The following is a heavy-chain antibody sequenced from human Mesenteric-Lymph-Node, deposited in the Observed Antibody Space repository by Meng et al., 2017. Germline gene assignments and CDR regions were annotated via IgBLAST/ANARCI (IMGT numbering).Heavy chain of an antibody. CDR1: GGSFSYYY. J-gene: IGHJ4*02. Sequence: QVQLQQWGAGLLKPSETLSLTCAVYGGSFSYYYWNWIRQSPGKGLEWIGEVSHGGTTNYNPSLKSRVSISVDTSSNQFSLELTSVTAADTAVYYCATLGLGWSGFDFWGQGTLVTVSS. CDR3: ATLGLGWSGFDF. D-gene: IGHD6-19*01. V-gene: IGHV4-34*01. CDR2: VSHGGTT.